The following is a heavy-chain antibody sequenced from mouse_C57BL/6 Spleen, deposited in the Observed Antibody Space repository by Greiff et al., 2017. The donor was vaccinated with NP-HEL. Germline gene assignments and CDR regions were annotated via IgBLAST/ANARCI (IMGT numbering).Heavy chain of an antibody. CDR3: ARSYGSSYLYAMDY. D-gene: IGHD1-1*01. Sequence: QVQLQQPGAELVKPGASVKLSCKASGYTFTSYWMQWVKQRPGQGLEWIGEIDPSDSYTNYNQKFKGKATLTVDPSSGTAYMQLSSLTSEASAVYYCARSYGSSYLYAMDYWGQGTSVTVSS. CDR1: GYTFTSYW. J-gene: IGHJ4*01. V-gene: IGHV1-50*01. CDR2: IDPSDSYT.